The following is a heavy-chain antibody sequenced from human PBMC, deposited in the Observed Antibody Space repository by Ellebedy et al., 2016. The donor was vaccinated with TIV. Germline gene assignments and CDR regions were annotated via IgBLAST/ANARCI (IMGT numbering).Heavy chain of an antibody. CDR1: GGSFSGYY. V-gene: IGHV4-34*01. CDR2: INHSGST. CDR3: ARDFSSWYNWGSGGMDV. J-gene: IGHJ6*02. D-gene: IGHD6-13*01. Sequence: MPSETLSLTCAVYGGSFSGYYWSWIRQPPGKGLEWIGEINHSGSTNYNPSLKSRVTVSVDTSKNQFSLKLSSVTAADTAVYYCARDFSSWYNWGSGGMDVWGQGTTVTVSS.